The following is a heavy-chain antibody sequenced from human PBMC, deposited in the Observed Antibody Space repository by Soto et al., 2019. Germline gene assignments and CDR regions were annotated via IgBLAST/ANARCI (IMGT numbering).Heavy chain of an antibody. CDR2: MNPNSGNT. J-gene: IGHJ4*02. Sequence: QVQLVQSGAEVKKPGASVKVSCKASGYTFTSYDINWVRQATGQGLEWMGWMNPNSGNTGYAQKFRGXVXMXRNTSISTAYMELSSLRSEDTAVYYCARERTYFGDYWGQGTLVTVSS. D-gene: IGHD3-9*01. CDR1: GYTFTSYD. V-gene: IGHV1-8*01. CDR3: ARERTYFGDY.